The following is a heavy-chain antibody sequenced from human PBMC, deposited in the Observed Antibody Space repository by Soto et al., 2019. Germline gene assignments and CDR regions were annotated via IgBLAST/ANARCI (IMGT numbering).Heavy chain of an antibody. V-gene: IGHV3-23*01. Sequence: GGSLRLSCAASGFTFSSYAMSWVRQAPGKGLEWVSGLSGSGGSTFYADSVKGRFTISRDNSKNTLYLQMNSLRAEDTALYYCAKNAGGLRFFDYWGQGTLVTVSS. CDR2: LSGSGGST. CDR3: AKNAGGLRFFDY. D-gene: IGHD3-3*01. CDR1: GFTFSSYA. J-gene: IGHJ4*02.